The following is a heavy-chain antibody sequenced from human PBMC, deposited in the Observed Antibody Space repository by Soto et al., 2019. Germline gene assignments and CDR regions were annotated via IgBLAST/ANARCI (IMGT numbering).Heavy chain of an antibody. CDR2: ISYDGSNK. CDR3: ASVSSGVGGDVFDY. J-gene: IGHJ4*02. CDR1: GFTFSSYA. Sequence: QVQLVESGGGVVQPGRSLRLSCAASGFTFSSYAMHWVRQAPGKGLEWVAVISYDGSNKYYADSVKGRFTISRDNSKNPLYLQMNSLRAADTAVYYCASVSSGVGGDVFDYWGQGTRVTVSS. D-gene: IGHD6-19*01. V-gene: IGHV3-30-3*01.